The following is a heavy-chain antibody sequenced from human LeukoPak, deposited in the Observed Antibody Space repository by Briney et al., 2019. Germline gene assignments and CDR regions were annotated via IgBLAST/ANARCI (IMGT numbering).Heavy chain of an antibody. CDR2: ISWNSGSI. V-gene: IGHV3-9*01. J-gene: IGHJ4*02. CDR3: AKDRYSSGYSYFDY. Sequence: GGSLRLSCAASGFTFDDYAMHWVRQAPGKGLEWVSGISWNSGSIGYADSVKGRFTISRDNAKNSLYLQMNSLRAEDTALYYCAKDRYSSGYSYFDYWGQGTLVTVSS. CDR1: GFTFDDYA. D-gene: IGHD3-22*01.